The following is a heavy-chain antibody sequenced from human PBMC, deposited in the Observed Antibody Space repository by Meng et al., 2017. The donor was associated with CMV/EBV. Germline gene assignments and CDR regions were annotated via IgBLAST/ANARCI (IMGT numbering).Heavy chain of an antibody. CDR2: IYYSGST. Sequence: SETLSLTCTVSGGTVSSGSYYWSWIRQPPGKGLEWIGYIYYSGSTNYNPSLKSRVTISVDTSKNQFSLKLSSVTAADTAVYYCARGYPYSGSYYWGQGTLVTVSS. CDR3: ARGYPYSGSYY. CDR1: GGTVSSGSYY. D-gene: IGHD1-26*01. J-gene: IGHJ4*02. V-gene: IGHV4-61*01.